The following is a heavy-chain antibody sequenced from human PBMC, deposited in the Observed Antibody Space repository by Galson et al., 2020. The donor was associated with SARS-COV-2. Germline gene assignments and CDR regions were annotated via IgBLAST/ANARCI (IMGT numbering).Heavy chain of an antibody. CDR3: AHRGYCSSTSCYGFDY. D-gene: IGHD2-2*01. CDR1: GFSLSTSGVG. V-gene: IGHV2-5*02. CDR2: IYWDDDK. J-gene: IGHJ4*02. Sequence: SGPTLVKPTQTLTLTCTFSGFSLSTSGVGVGWIRQPPGKALEWLALIYWDDDKRYSPSLKSRLTITKDTSKNQVVLTMTNMDPVDTATYYCAHRGYCSSTSCYGFDYWGQGTLVTVSS.